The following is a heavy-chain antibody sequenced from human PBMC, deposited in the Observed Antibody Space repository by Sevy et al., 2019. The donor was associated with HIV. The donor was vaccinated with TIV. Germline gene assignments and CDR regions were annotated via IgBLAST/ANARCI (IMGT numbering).Heavy chain of an antibody. V-gene: IGHV3-74*01. CDR1: GFTSSSYW. Sequence: GGSLRLSCAASGFTSSSYWMHWVRQAPGKGLVWVSRINSDGSSTSYADSVKGRFTISRDNAKNTLYLQMNSLRAEDTAVYYCARDRGDGYNYAYFDYWGQGTLVTVSS. J-gene: IGHJ4*02. D-gene: IGHD5-12*01. CDR3: ARDRGDGYNYAYFDY. CDR2: INSDGSST.